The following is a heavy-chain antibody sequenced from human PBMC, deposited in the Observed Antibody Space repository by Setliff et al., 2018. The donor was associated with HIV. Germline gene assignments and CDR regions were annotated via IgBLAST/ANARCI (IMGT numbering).Heavy chain of an antibody. D-gene: IGHD2-21*02. Sequence: LSLTCTVSGGSISTSNYYWGWVRQPPGKGLEWVGNVDYTGSTYYNPSLRSRVTISVDTSKNQFSLRLNSVTAADTAVYYCARQGNIVVVTSFDYWGQGTLVTVSS. V-gene: IGHV4-39*07. CDR2: VDYTGST. CDR1: GGSISTSNYY. J-gene: IGHJ4*02. CDR3: ARQGNIVVVTSFDY.